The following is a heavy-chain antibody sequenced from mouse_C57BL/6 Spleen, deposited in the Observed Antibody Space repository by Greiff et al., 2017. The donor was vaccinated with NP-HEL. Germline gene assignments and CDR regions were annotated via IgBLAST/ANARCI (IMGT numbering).Heavy chain of an antibody. CDR3: ARVVMYWYFDV. V-gene: IGHV7-3*01. CDR1: GFTFTDYY. Sequence: EVQLVESGGGLVQPGGSLSLSCAASGFTFTDYYMSWVRQPPGKALEWLGFIRNKANGYTTEYSASVKGRCTISRDNSQSILYLQMNALRAEDSAPYYCARVVMYWYFDVWGTGTTVTVSS. J-gene: IGHJ1*03. CDR2: IRNKANGYTT.